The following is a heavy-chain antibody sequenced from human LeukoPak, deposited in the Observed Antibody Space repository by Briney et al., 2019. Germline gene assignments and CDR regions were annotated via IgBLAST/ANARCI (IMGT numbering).Heavy chain of an antibody. J-gene: IGHJ3*02. D-gene: IGHD3-22*01. CDR2: SYYSGST. V-gene: IGHV4-59*01. CDR3: ARGSSSENNYYDSSGYYSDAFDI. Sequence: SETLSPTCTVSGGSISSYYWSWIRQPPGKGLEWIGYSYYSGSTNYNPSLKSRVTISVDTSKNQFSLKLSSVTAADTAVYYCARGSSSENNYYDSSGYYSDAFDIWGQGTMVTVSS. CDR1: GGSISSYY.